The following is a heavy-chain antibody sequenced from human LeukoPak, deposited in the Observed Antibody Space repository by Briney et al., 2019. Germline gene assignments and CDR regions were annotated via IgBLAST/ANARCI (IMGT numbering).Heavy chain of an antibody. CDR3: AKDLQYYDILTGDRYYYYYYGMDV. Sequence: GGSLRLSCAASGFTFSSYGMHWVRQAPGKGLEWVAVISYDGSNKYYADSVKGRFTISRNNSKNTLYLQMNSLRAEDTAVYYCAKDLQYYDILTGDRYYYYYYGMDVWGQGTTVTVSS. CDR1: GFTFSSYG. CDR2: ISYDGSNK. J-gene: IGHJ6*02. D-gene: IGHD3-9*01. V-gene: IGHV3-30*18.